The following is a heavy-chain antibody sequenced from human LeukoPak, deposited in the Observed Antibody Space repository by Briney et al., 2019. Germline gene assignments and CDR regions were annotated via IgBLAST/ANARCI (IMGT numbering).Heavy chain of an antibody. Sequence: ASVKVSCKASGYSFNDKYLHWVRQAPGQGLEWMGSINPNSSGTNYAQKFQGRVTMTTDTSMSTAYMELSRLTSDDTAVYYCARVLRHCSGGNCYSGGLGYMDVWGKGTTVTISS. CDR2: INPNSSGT. V-gene: IGHV1-2*02. CDR3: ARVLRHCSGGNCYSGGLGYMDV. CDR1: GYSFNDKY. J-gene: IGHJ6*03. D-gene: IGHD2-15*01.